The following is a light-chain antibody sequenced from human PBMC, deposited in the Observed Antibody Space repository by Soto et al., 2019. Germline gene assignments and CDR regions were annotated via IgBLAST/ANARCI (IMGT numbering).Light chain of an antibody. CDR3: HQSHSTPWT. CDR2: AAS. J-gene: IGKJ1*01. CDR1: QSISSY. Sequence: DIQMTQSPSSLSASVGDRVTITCRASQSISSYLNWYQQKPGKAPKLLIYAASSLQSGVPSRFSGSGSGTDFTLTISSLQPEDFATYYCHQSHSTPWTFGQGTKVEIK. V-gene: IGKV1-39*01.